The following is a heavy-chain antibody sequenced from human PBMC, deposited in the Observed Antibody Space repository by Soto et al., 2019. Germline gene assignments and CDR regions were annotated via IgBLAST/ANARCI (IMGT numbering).Heavy chain of an antibody. CDR1: GFTFTDAW. D-gene: IGHD2-2*01. J-gene: IGHJ4*02. CDR2: IKSKTEAATR. CDR3: ASGTGKSDFDY. Sequence: GGSLSLSCAASGFTFTDAWMSWVRQAPGKGLEWVGRIKSKTEAATRDFAAPVKGRFAISRDDSKHTVFLQMNSLKIEDSGVYYCASGTGKSDFDYWGLGILVTVSS. V-gene: IGHV3-15*01.